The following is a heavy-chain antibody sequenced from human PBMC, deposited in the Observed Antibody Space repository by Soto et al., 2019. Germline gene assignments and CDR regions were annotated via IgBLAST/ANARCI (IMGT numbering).Heavy chain of an antibody. D-gene: IGHD1-26*01. J-gene: IGHJ4*02. CDR2: IGGTGVAK. V-gene: IGHV3-23*01. Sequence: DVQLLESGGALVQPGGSLRLSCVASGFTFSSSAMNWVRQAPGKGLGWVSTIGGTGVAKYYADSVKGRFTISRDNSNNTVFLQMNRLRAEDAAVYFCAKDRSPGATTWNVYWGQGTLVTVSS. CDR3: AKDRSPGATTWNVY. CDR1: GFTFSSSA.